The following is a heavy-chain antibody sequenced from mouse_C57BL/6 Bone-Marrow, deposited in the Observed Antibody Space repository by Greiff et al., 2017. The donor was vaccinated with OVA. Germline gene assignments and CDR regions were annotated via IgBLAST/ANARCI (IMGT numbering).Heavy chain of an antibody. J-gene: IGHJ1*03. V-gene: IGHV7-1*01. Sequence: EVMLVESGGGLVQSGRSLRLSCATSGFTFSDFYMEWVRQAPGKGLEWIAASRNKANDYTTEYSASVKGRFIVSRDTSQSILYLQMNALRAEDTAIYYCARATVVASYWYFDVWGTGTTVTVSS. CDR1: GFTFSDFY. D-gene: IGHD1-1*01. CDR2: SRNKANDYTT. CDR3: ARATVVASYWYFDV.